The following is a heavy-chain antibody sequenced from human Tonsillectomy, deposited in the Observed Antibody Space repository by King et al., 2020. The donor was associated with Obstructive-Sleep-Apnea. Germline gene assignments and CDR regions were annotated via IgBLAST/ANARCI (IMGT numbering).Heavy chain of an antibody. D-gene: IGHD1-7*01. V-gene: IGHV3-74*01. Sequence: VQLVESGGGLVQPGGSLRLSCAASGFTFSRYWLHWVRQVPGKGLVWVSRINSYGSSRSYADSLKGRFTASRDNANNTLYLQMNSLGAEDTAVYYCARVPKGELVHNWFDSWGQGTLVTVSS. CDR3: ARVPKGELVHNWFDS. CDR2: INSYGSSR. CDR1: GFTFSRYW. J-gene: IGHJ5*01.